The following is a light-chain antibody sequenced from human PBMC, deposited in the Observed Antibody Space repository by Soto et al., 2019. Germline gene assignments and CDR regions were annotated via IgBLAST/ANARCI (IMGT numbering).Light chain of an antibody. Sequence: EIVLTQSPGTLSLSPGERATLSCRASQSVSNNYLAWYQQKPGQTPSLLIYGASRRATGVPDRFRGSGSGTDFTLTITRLEPEDFAVYYCQQYSGPPLVTFGGGTKVEMK. CDR1: QSVSNNY. CDR3: QQYSGPPLVT. V-gene: IGKV3-20*01. CDR2: GAS. J-gene: IGKJ4*01.